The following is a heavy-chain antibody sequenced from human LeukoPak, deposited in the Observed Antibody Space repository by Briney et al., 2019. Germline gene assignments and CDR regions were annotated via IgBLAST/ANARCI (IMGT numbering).Heavy chain of an antibody. J-gene: IGHJ4*02. CDR3: ARSHSSSWSKRYFDY. CDR1: GGSVSCYY. D-gene: IGHD6-13*01. V-gene: IGHV4-4*07. CDR2: IYTSGST. Sequence: QASETLSLTCTVSGGSVSCYYWSWIRQPAGKGLEWIGRIYTSGSTNYNPSLKSRVTMSVDTSKNQFSLKLSSVTAADTAVYYCARSHSSSWSKRYFDYWGQGTLVTVSS.